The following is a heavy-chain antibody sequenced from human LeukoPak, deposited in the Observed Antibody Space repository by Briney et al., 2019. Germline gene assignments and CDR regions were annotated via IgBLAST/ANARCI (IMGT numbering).Heavy chain of an antibody. J-gene: IGHJ4*02. CDR1: GFTFSSYW. Sequence: PGGSLRLSCAASGFTFSSYWMHWVRRGLKGLVRVSRIHTDGSSTTYADSVKGRLTISRDNAKNTVYLQMNSLRAEDTAVYYCARGRTSGGFDYWGQGTLVTVSS. CDR2: IHTDGSST. CDR3: ARGRTSGGFDY. V-gene: IGHV3-74*01. D-gene: IGHD3-10*01.